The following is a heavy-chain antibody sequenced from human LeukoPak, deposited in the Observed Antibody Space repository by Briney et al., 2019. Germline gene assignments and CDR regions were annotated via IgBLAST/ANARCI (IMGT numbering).Heavy chain of an antibody. CDR1: GFTVSSNY. CDR3: ARESGYSYGLAGFFDY. Sequence: PGGSLRLSCAASGFTVSSNYMSWVRQAPGKGLEWVSVIYSDGRIHSADSVKGRSTISRDDSKNTLSLQMHSLRAEATAVYYCARESGYSYGLAGFFDYWGQGTLVTVSS. CDR2: IYSDGRI. V-gene: IGHV3-53*01. D-gene: IGHD5-18*01. J-gene: IGHJ4*02.